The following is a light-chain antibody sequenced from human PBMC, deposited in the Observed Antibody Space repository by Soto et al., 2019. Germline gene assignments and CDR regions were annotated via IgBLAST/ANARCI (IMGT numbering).Light chain of an antibody. J-gene: IGKJ4*01. CDR1: QSLVHVDGKTY. CDR3: MQATRFPLS. Sequence: EIGMPQTPLSSPVTLGPPASISCRSSQSLVHVDGKTYLRWLQQRPGHPPRLLIYEISNRFSGVSDRFSGSGAGKDFRLRISRLDAEDVEVYYCMQATRFPLSFGGGTRGELK. V-gene: IGKV2-24*01. CDR2: EIS.